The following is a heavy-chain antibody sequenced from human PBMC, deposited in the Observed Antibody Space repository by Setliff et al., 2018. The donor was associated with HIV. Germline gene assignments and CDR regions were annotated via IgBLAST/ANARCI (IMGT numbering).Heavy chain of an antibody. J-gene: IGHJ4*02. Sequence: ASVKVSCKTSGGTFSDFPIVWVRQAPGQGLEWMGGIIPIFGTSDFPQKFKGRVIITADDSASTAYMELTNLRSEDTAVYFCARDSHCSGPSCYSGGQFFDYWGQGTLVTVSS. CDR2: IIPIFGTS. D-gene: IGHD2-15*01. CDR3: ARDSHCSGPSCYSGGQFFDY. CDR1: GGTFSDFP. V-gene: IGHV1-69*13.